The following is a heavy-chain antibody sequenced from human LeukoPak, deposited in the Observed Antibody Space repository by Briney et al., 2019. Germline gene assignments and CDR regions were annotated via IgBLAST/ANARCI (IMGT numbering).Heavy chain of an antibody. CDR1: GYTFTSYG. CDR2: FDPEDGET. D-gene: IGHD3-3*01. CDR3: AASTIFGVVSPFDY. Sequence: ASVKVSCKASGYTFTSYGISWVRQAPGKGLEWMGGFDPEDGETIYAQKFQGRVTMTEDTSTDTAYMELSSLRSEDTAVYYCAASTIFGVVSPFDYWGQGTLVTVSS. V-gene: IGHV1-24*01. J-gene: IGHJ4*02.